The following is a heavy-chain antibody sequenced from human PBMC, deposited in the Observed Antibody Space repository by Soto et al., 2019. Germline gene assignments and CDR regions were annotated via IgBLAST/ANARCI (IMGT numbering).Heavy chain of an antibody. V-gene: IGHV4-39*01. CDR3: ATLWGQD. CDR2: IYYSGST. CDR1: GGSISSSSYY. Sequence: QLQLQESGPGLVKPSETLSLTCTVSGGSISSSSYYWGWIRQPPGKGLEWIGRIYYSGSTYYNPALKSRATISVDPSKNQFPLKLSSVTAADTAVYYCATLWGQDWGQGTLVTVSS. J-gene: IGHJ4*02. D-gene: IGHD3-10*01.